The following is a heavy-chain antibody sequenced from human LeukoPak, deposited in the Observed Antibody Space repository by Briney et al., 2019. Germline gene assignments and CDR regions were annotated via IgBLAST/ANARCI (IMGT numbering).Heavy chain of an antibody. D-gene: IGHD6-13*01. V-gene: IGHV3-23*01. CDR3: AKVTNIAAKVPNYFDY. Sequence: GGSLRLSCAASGFTFSSYAMSWVRQAPGKGLEGVSAISGSGGSTYYADSVKGRFTISRDNSKNTLYLQMNSLRAEDTAVYYCAKVTNIAAKVPNYFDYWGQGTLVTVSS. CDR2: ISGSGGST. CDR1: GFTFSSYA. J-gene: IGHJ4*02.